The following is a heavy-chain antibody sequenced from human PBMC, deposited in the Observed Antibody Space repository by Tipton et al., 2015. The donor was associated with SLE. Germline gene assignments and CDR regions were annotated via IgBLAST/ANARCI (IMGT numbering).Heavy chain of an antibody. J-gene: IGHJ4*02. CDR1: GGSFSGYY. CDR3: ARDRLGGPFDY. CDR2: IYDSGST. V-gene: IGHV4-59*01. D-gene: IGHD1-26*01. Sequence: TLSLTCNVSGGSFSGYYWNWIRQPPGKGLEWIGYIYDSGSTNFNPSLKSRVTISEDTSKNQFSLKLRSVAAADSAIYYCARDRLGGPFDYWGRGTLVTVSS.